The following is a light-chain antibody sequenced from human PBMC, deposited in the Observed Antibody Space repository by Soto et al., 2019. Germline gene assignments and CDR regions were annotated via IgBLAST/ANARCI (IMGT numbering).Light chain of an antibody. CDR2: AAS. CDR3: LQESSYPRT. J-gene: IGKJ1*01. V-gene: IGKV1-6*01. CDR1: QDIRNE. Sequence: AIQMTQSPASLSASVGDRVTITCRASQDIRNELGWYQQKPGKAPKFLIYAASSLQSGVPSRFSGSGSGTDFTLIISSLQPEDFATYYCLQESSYPRTFGQGTKVDI.